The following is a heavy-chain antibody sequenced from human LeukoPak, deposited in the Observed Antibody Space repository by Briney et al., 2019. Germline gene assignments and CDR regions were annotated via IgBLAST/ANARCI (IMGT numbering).Heavy chain of an antibody. CDR2: INPNSGVT. Sequence: ASVKVSCKASGYTFTDPFIHWVRQAPGQGLEWMGWINPNSGVTNYAQKFQGRVTMTRDTSITTAYMELSSLSSDDTAVYYCTRIGPSKTTRYSYNWLDPWGQGTLVTVSS. D-gene: IGHD4-17*01. CDR3: TRIGPSKTTRYSYNWLDP. CDR1: GYTFTDPF. J-gene: IGHJ5*02. V-gene: IGHV1-2*02.